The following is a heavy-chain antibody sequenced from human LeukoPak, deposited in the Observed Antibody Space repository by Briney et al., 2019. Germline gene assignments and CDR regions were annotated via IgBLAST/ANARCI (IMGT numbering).Heavy chain of an antibody. Sequence: PGGSLRLSCAASGFTVSSNYMSWVRQAPGKGLEWVSVIYSGGSTYYADSVKGRFTISRDNSKSTLYLQMNRLRAEDTAVYYCASSSTRGPGNYWGQGTLVTVSS. V-gene: IGHV3-66*01. CDR2: IYSGGST. D-gene: IGHD1-26*01. CDR3: ASSSTRGPGNY. J-gene: IGHJ4*02. CDR1: GFTVSSNY.